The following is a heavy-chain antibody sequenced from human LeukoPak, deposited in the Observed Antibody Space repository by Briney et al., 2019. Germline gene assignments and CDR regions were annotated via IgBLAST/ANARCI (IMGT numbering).Heavy chain of an antibody. V-gene: IGHV3-30*04. D-gene: IGHD6-13*01. J-gene: IGHJ4*02. CDR2: ISYDGSNK. Sequence: GRSLRLSCAASGFTFSSYAMRWVRQAPGKGLEWVAVISYDGSNKYYADSVKGRFTISRDNSKNTLYLQMNSLRAEDTAVYYCARDLGGAAAGSGYFDYWGQGTLVTVSS. CDR1: GFTFSSYA. CDR3: ARDLGGAAAGSGYFDY.